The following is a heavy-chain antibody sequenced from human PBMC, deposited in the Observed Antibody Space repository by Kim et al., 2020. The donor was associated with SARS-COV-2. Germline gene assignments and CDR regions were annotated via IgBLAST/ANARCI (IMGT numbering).Heavy chain of an antibody. Sequence: YTSDAVRGRITITQDNDKNSLYLQRNSLRAEDTAVYDCARGPNYSPFDYWGQGTLVTVSS. CDR3: ARGPNYSPFDY. J-gene: IGHJ4*02. V-gene: IGHV3-48*03. D-gene: IGHD4-4*01.